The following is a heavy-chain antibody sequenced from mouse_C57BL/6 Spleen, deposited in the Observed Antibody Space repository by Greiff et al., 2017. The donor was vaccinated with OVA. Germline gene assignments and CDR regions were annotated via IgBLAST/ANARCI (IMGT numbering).Heavy chain of an antibody. Sequence: QVQLQQSGPGLVQPSQCLSISCTASGFSFTSYGVPWVRQSPGKGLEWLGVIWSGGSTDYNAAFISRLSISKDNSKSQVFFKMNSLQAADAAILYYYRDNYGSSAKGYFDVWGTGTTVTVSS. CDR2: IWSGGST. J-gene: IGHJ1*03. D-gene: IGHD1-1*01. CDR1: GFSFTSYG. V-gene: IGHV2-4-1*01. CDR3: YRDNYGSSAKGYFDV.